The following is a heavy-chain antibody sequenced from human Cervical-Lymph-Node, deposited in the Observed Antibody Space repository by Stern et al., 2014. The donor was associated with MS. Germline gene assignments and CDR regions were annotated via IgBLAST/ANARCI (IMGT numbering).Heavy chain of an antibody. J-gene: IGHJ4*02. CDR2: ISYDGSNK. CDR3: AREKPVLGAFVDY. D-gene: IGHD3-16*01. V-gene: IGHV3-30*04. CDR1: GFTFSSYA. Sequence: VQLVESGGGVVQPGRSLRLSCAASGFTFSSYAMHWVRQAPGKGLEWVAVISYDGSNKYYADSVKGRFTISRDNSKNTLYLQMNSLRAEDTAVYYCAREKPVLGAFVDYWGQGTLVTVSS.